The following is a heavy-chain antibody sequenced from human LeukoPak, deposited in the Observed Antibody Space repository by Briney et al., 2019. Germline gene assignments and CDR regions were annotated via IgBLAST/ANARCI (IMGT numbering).Heavy chain of an antibody. J-gene: IGHJ4*02. Sequence: GGSLRLSCAASGFTVSDYYMSWIRQAPGKGLEWVSYSGSSSTYTNYADSVKGRFTISRDNAKNSLFLQMNSLRAEDTAVYYCARGTGIRQYYDILTGSFDYWGQGTLVTVSS. D-gene: IGHD3-9*01. CDR3: ARGTGIRQYYDILTGSFDY. CDR2: SGSSSTYT. CDR1: GFTVSDYY. V-gene: IGHV3-11*06.